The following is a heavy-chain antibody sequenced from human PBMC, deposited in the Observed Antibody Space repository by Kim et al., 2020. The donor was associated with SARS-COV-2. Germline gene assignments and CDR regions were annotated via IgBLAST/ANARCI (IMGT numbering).Heavy chain of an antibody. CDR3: AKDVAAAGPNWFDP. CDR2: IRVVGGTK. J-gene: IGHJ5*02. V-gene: IGHV3-23*01. CDR1: GFTFSSYA. Sequence: GGSLRLSCAASGFTFSSYAMSWVRRAPGKGLEGVQVIRVVGGTKYYADSVKGRFTISRDNSKNTLYLQMNSLRAEDTAVYYCAKDVAAAGPNWFDPWGQGTLVTVSS. D-gene: IGHD6-13*01.